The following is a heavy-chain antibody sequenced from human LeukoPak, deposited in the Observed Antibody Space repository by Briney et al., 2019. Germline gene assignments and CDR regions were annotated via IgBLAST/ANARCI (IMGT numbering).Heavy chain of an antibody. CDR2: IPYDGSNK. J-gene: IGHJ4*02. CDR3: ARDLTSEWELLN. CDR1: GFTFSSYA. D-gene: IGHD1-26*01. Sequence: PGGSLRLSCAASGFTFSSYAMHWVRQAPGKGLEWVAVIPYDGSNKYYADSVKGRFTISRDNSKNTLYLQMNSLRVEDTAVYYCARDLTSEWELLNWGQGTLVTVSS. V-gene: IGHV3-30-3*01.